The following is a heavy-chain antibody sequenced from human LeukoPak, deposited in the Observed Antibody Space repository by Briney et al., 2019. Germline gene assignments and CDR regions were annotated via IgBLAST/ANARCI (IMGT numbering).Heavy chain of an antibody. CDR2: IYYSGTT. CDR3: AREVGGYPRRFDP. D-gene: IGHD5-12*01. J-gene: IGHJ5*02. V-gene: IGHV4-59*01. CDR1: GGSINNYY. Sequence: PSETLSLTCTVSGGSINNYYWTWIRQPPGKRLEWIGYIYYSGTTSYSPSLESRVTISLDTSKNQFSLKLSSVTAADTAVYYCAREVGGYPRRFDPWGQGTLVTVSS.